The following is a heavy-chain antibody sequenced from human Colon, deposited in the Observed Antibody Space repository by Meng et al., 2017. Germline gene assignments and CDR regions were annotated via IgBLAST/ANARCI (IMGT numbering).Heavy chain of an antibody. CDR1: SGSISSSNW. V-gene: IGHV4-4*02. CDR3: VRQGMTSYSWGY. CDR2: ISQSGTT. D-gene: IGHD3-9*01. J-gene: IGHJ4*02. Sequence: QVQLPESGPGLVKPSGTLSLPCAVSSGSISSSNWWSWVRQPPGKGLEWIGEISQSGTTYYNPSLKSRVTITGDWSKNQFSLNLNSVTAADTALYYCVRQGMTSYSWGYWGQGTLVTVSS.